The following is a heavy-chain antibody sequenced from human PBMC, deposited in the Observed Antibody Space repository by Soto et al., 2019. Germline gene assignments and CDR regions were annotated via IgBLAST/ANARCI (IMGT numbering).Heavy chain of an antibody. J-gene: IGHJ4*02. CDR1: GFTFRSYA. CDR3: ASPLSSDVTSAYIEY. V-gene: IGHV3-30*04. D-gene: IGHD3-22*01. CDR2: ISHDGGNK. Sequence: QVQLVESGGGVVQPGRSLRLSCAASGFTFRSYAIHWVRQAPGKGLQWVAVISHDGGNKYYADSVKGRITISRDNSKNTLFLRMNSMRADDTAVYYCASPLSSDVTSAYIEYWGQGTLVTVSS.